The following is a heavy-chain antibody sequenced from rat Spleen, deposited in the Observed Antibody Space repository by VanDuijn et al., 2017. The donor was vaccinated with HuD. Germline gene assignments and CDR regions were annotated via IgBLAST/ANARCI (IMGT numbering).Heavy chain of an antibody. CDR2: ISTAGSNT. CDR3: TTWDYYNNRFDY. CDR1: GFTFSNYG. Sequence: EVQLVESGGGLVQPGGSMKLSCAASGFTFSNYGMAWVRQAPKKGLEWVAYISTAGSNTFYRDSVKGRFTISRDNAESTLYLQMDSLTSEDTATYYCTTWDYYNNRFDYWGHGVMVTVSS. D-gene: IGHD1-6*01. V-gene: IGHV5-27*01. J-gene: IGHJ2*01.